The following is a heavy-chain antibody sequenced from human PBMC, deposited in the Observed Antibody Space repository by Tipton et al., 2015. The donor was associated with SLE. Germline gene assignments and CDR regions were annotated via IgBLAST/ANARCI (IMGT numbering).Heavy chain of an antibody. Sequence: TLSLTCTVSGGSISSSSYYWGWIRQPPGKGLEWIGSIYYSGSTYYNPSLKSRVTISVDTSKNQFSLKLSSVTAADTAVYYCARTRDDSSGYYYDDAFDIWGKGTMVTVSS. V-gene: IGHV4-39*01. CDR2: IYYSGST. CDR1: GGSISSSSYY. D-gene: IGHD3-22*01. CDR3: ARTRDDSSGYYYDDAFDI. J-gene: IGHJ3*02.